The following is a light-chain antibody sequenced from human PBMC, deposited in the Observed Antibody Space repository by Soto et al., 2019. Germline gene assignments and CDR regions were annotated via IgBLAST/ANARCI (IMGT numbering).Light chain of an antibody. CDR1: SSDVGGYDF. V-gene: IGLV2-14*01. Sequence: QSALTQPASVSGSVGQSITISCTGTSSDVGGYDFVSWYQHHPGKAPKLIIYEVRTRPSGVSDRFSGSKSGNTASLTISGLQAEDEADYYCSSYTSTSTYVFGTGAKVTVL. CDR3: SSYTSTSTYV. CDR2: EVR. J-gene: IGLJ1*01.